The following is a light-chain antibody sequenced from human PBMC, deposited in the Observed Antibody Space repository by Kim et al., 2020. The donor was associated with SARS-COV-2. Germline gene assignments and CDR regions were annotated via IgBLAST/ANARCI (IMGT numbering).Light chain of an antibody. V-gene: IGKV4-1*01. J-gene: IGKJ2*01. CDR1: QSVLYSSNNKNC. CDR3: QQYYTTPYT. Sequence: DIVMTQSPDSLAVSLGERATINCKSSQSVLYSSNNKNCLAWYQRKPGQPPKLLVYWTSTRESGVPDRFSGGGSGTDFTLTISSLQAEDVAVYYCQQYYTTPYTFGQGTKLEI. CDR2: WTS.